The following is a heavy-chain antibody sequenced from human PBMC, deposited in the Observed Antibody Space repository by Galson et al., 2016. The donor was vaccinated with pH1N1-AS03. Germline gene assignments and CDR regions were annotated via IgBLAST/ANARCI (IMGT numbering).Heavy chain of an antibody. CDR2: TFYGGST. V-gene: IGHV4-38-2*01. J-gene: IGHJ6*02. D-gene: IGHD3-10*01. CDR3: ASRSSVLYSYGSDV. Sequence: SETLSLTCAVSGYSISSGYYWDWIRQPPGKGLEWIGFTFYGGSTHYNPSLKSRITISVDTSKNLFSLQLKSVTAADTAVYYCASRSSVLYSYGSDVWGQGTTVIVSS. CDR1: GYSISSGYY.